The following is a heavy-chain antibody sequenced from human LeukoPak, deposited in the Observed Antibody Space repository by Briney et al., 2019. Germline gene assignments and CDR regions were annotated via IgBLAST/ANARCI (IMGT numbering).Heavy chain of an antibody. CDR1: GGSISTITYY. CDR3: ARLYGNYQNYFDY. D-gene: IGHD1-7*01. CDR2: MYYRGNT. Sequence: NPSETLSLTCTVSGGSISTITYYWGWIRQPPGKGLEWVGHMYYRGNTFYNPSLKGRVTISVDTSKNQFSLKLRSVTAADTAVYYCARLYGNYQNYFDYWGQGTLVTVSP. J-gene: IGHJ4*02. V-gene: IGHV4-39*07.